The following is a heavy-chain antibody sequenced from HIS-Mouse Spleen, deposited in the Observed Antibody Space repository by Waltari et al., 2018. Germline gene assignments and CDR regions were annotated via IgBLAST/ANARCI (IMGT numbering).Heavy chain of an antibody. CDR2: IYYSGGT. Sequence: QLQLQESGPGLVKPSETLSLTCTVPGGSISSRSYHWGWIRQPPGKGLEWIGSIYYSGGTYYNPSLKSRVTISVDTSKNQFSLKLSSVTAADTAVYYCAREIPYSSSWYDWYFDLWGRGTLVTVSS. CDR3: AREIPYSSSWYDWYFDL. D-gene: IGHD6-13*01. J-gene: IGHJ2*01. CDR1: GGSISSRSYH. V-gene: IGHV4-39*07.